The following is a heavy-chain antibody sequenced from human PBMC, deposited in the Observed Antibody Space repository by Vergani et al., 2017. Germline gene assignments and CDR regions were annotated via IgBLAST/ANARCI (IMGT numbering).Heavy chain of an antibody. D-gene: IGHD2-2*01. Sequence: QVQLVQSGAEVKKPGSSVKVSCKASGGTFSSYAISWVRQAPGQGLEWMGRIIPIFGTANYAQKFQGRVTMTRNTSISTAYMELSSLRSEDTAVYCCARGGGRKGYCSSTSCPFDYWGQGTLVTVSS. J-gene: IGHJ4*02. CDR1: GGTFSSYA. CDR3: ARGGGRKGYCSSTSCPFDY. V-gene: IGHV1-69*05. CDR2: IIPIFGTA.